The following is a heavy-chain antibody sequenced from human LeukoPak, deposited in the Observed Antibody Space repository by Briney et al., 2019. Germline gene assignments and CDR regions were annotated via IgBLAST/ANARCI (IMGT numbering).Heavy chain of an antibody. D-gene: IGHD3-9*01. CDR1: GYTFTGYY. CDR3: ARGDYDILTGYYPFDY. Sequence: ASVKVSCKASGYTFTGYYMHWVRQAPGQGLEWMGWINPNSGGTNYAQKSQGRVTMTRDTSISTAYMELSRLRSDDTAVYYCARGDYDILTGYYPFDYWGQGTLVTVSS. J-gene: IGHJ4*02. CDR2: INPNSGGT. V-gene: IGHV1-2*02.